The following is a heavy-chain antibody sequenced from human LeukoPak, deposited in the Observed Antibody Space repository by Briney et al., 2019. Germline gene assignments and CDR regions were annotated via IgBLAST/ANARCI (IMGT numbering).Heavy chain of an antibody. V-gene: IGHV1-18*01. CDR2: ISGYNGNT. J-gene: IGHJ4*02. D-gene: IGHD2-15*01. CDR3: ARGLSCSGNTCYAAHFDS. Sequence: VASVKVSCKASGDTFTTYGITWVRQAPGQGLEWMGWISGYNGNTEYTQKFQGRVAMTGDTSTSTAYMELRSLRSDDTAVYYCARGLSCSGNTCYAAHFDSWGQGTLVTVSS. CDR1: GDTFTTYG.